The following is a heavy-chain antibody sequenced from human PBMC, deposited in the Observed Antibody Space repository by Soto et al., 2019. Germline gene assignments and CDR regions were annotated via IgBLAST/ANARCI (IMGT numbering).Heavy chain of an antibody. J-gene: IGHJ4*02. V-gene: IGHV3-30*03. CDR3: ATPRGIAARQYYFDY. D-gene: IGHD6-6*01. Sequence: CRSCASASFSLSRYGMHCWRQAPGKGLEWVAVISYDGSNKYYADSVKGRFTISRDNSKNTLYLQMNSLRAEDTAVYYCATPRGIAARQYYFDYWGQGTLVTVS. CDR1: SFSLSRYG. CDR2: ISYDGSNK.